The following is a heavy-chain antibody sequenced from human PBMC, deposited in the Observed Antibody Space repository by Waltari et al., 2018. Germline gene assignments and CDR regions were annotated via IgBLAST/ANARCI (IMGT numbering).Heavy chain of an antibody. CDR3: AKSPQLTTANWFDT. CDR1: GGTFSSNA. Sequence: QIQLIQSGAEVKEPGSSVKVPCKVSGGTFSSNAFSWVRQVPGQGLEWMGGILPLLGVKDYERRFQDRVMITADEVTKTAYMDLNSLTAYDTAVYYCAKSPQLTTANWFDTWGQGMLVTVSS. CDR2: ILPLLGVK. D-gene: IGHD6-13*01. V-gene: IGHV1-69*04. J-gene: IGHJ5*02.